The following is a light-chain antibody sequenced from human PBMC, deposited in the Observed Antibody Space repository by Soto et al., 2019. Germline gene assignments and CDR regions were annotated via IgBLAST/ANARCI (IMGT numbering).Light chain of an antibody. CDR2: EVN. J-gene: IGLJ1*01. Sequence: QSALTQPASLSGSPGQSITISCTGTSSDIGAYDYVSWFQQHPGKAPKLMISEVNNRPSGVSNRFSGSKSGNTAYLTISGLQVEDEAEYYCSSYTSSYTYVFGTGTKVTVL. CDR3: SSYTSSYTYV. CDR1: SSDIGAYDY. V-gene: IGLV2-14*01.